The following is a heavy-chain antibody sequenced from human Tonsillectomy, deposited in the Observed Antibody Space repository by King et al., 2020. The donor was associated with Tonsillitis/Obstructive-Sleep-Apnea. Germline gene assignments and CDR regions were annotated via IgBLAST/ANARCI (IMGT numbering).Heavy chain of an antibody. Sequence: QLVQSGAEVKKPGASVKVSCKASGYSFTSYYMHWVRQAPGQGLEWMGVINPSGYYTSYAQKFQGRVTMTRDTSTSTVYMELSSLRSEDTAFYYCAKPLYGDDDEEYFQHWGQGTLVTVSS. J-gene: IGHJ1*01. CDR2: INPSGYYT. V-gene: IGHV1-46*01. CDR1: GYSFTSYY. D-gene: IGHD4-17*01. CDR3: AKPLYGDDDEEYFQH.